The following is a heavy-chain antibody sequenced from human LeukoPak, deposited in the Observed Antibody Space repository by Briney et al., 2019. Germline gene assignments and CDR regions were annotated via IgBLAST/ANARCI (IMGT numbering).Heavy chain of an antibody. V-gene: IGHV6-1*01. D-gene: IGHD6-13*01. Sequence: SQTLSLTCAISGDSVSSNSAAWNWIRQSPSRGLEWLGRTYYRSKWYNDYAVSVKSRITINPDTSKNQFSLQLNSVTPEDTAVYYCAREAGAAAERGDYYYYMDVWGKGTTVTVSS. CDR1: GDSVSSNSAA. CDR3: AREAGAAAERGDYYYYMDV. CDR2: TYYRSKWYN. J-gene: IGHJ6*03.